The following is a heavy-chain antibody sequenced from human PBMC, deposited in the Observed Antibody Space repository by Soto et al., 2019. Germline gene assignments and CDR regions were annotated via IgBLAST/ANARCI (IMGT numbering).Heavy chain of an antibody. Sequence: SETLSLTCTVSGGSISSGGYSWTWIRQHPGKGLEWIGYIYYSGSTYYKPSLKSRVTISVDRSKNQFSLKLSSVTAADTAVYYCACIFSGGYGYGFYYYGMDVWGQGTTVTVSS. V-gene: IGHV4-31*09. CDR3: ACIFSGGYGYGFYYYGMDV. J-gene: IGHJ6*02. D-gene: IGHD5-18*01. CDR2: IYYSGST. CDR1: GGSISSGGYS.